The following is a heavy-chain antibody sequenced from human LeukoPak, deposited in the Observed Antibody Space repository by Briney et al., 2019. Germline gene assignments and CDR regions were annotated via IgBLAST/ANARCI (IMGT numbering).Heavy chain of an antibody. D-gene: IGHD2-21*02. CDR1: GFTFGDYA. CDR3: TRDRGVLLYCGGDCYLDY. V-gene: IGHV3-49*04. CDR2: IRSKAYGGTK. J-gene: IGHJ4*02. Sequence: GGSLRLSCTASGFTFGDYAMSWVRQAPGKGLEWVGFIRSKAYGGTKEYSGSVKGRFTISRDDSKSIAYLQMNSLKTEDTAVYYCTRDRGVLLYCGGDCYLDYWGQGTLVTVSS.